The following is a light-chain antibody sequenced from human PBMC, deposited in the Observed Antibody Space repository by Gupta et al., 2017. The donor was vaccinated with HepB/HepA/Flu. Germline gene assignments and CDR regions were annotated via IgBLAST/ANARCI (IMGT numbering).Light chain of an antibody. V-gene: IGKV3-20*01. CDR2: GAS. J-gene: IGKJ1*01. Sequence: EIVLTQSPGTLSLSPGERATLSYRASQSISSTYLAWYQQKPGQAPRLLIYGASSRATGTPERFSGSGSGTDFTLTISRLESEDFAVYYCQQYGSSSWTFGQGTKVEIK. CDR1: QSISSTY. CDR3: QQYGSSSWT.